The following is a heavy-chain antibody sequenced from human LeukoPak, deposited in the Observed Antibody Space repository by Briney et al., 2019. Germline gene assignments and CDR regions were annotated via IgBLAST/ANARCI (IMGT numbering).Heavy chain of an antibody. CDR2: ISGSGGST. CDR3: ARDGSGRVPEMSAPDY. CDR1: GFTFSSYA. J-gene: IGHJ4*02. V-gene: IGHV3-23*01. D-gene: IGHD3-10*01. Sequence: GGSLRLSCAASGFTFSSYAMSWVRQAPGKGLEWVSAISGSGGSTYYADSVKGRFTTSRDNAKNSLFLQMNSLRAEDTAVYYCARDGSGRVPEMSAPDYWGQGTLVTVSS.